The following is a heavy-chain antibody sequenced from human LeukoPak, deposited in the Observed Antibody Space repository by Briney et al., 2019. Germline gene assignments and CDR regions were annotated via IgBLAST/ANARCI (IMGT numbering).Heavy chain of an antibody. CDR1: GFTFSSYG. CDR2: ISYDGSNK. Sequence: GGSLRLSCAASGFTFSSYGMHWVRQAPGKGLEWVAVISYDGSNKYYADSVKGRFTISRDNSKNTLYLQMNSLRAEDTAVYYCAKSDFDFWGQGTLVTVSS. V-gene: IGHV3-30*18. CDR3: AKSDFDF. J-gene: IGHJ4*02.